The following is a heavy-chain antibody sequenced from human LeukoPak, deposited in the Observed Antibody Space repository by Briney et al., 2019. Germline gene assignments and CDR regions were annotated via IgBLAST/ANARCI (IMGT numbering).Heavy chain of an antibody. V-gene: IGHV4-39*07. Sequence: PSETLSLTCTVPGGSISSSSYYWGWIRQPPGKGLEWIGSIYYSGRTYYNPSLKSRVTISVDTSKNQLSLKLSSVTAADTAVYYCASIEVTYYYDSSGQYYFDYWGQGTLVTVSS. CDR3: ASIEVTYYYDSSGQYYFDY. CDR1: GGSISSSSYY. CDR2: IYYSGRT. D-gene: IGHD3-22*01. J-gene: IGHJ4*02.